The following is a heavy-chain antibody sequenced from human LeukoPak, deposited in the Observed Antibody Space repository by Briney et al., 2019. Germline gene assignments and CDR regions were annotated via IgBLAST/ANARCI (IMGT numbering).Heavy chain of an antibody. CDR3: ARRRLRYCSSTSCYGRRPYYFDY. Sequence: SETLSLTCTVSGGSISSGSYYWSWIRQPAGKGLEWIGRIYTSGNTNYNPSLKSRVTISVDTSKNQFSLKLSSVTAADTAVYYCARRRLRYCSSTSCYGRRPYYFDYWGQGTLVTVSS. D-gene: IGHD2-2*01. CDR2: IYTSGNT. V-gene: IGHV4-61*02. J-gene: IGHJ4*02. CDR1: GGSISSGSYY.